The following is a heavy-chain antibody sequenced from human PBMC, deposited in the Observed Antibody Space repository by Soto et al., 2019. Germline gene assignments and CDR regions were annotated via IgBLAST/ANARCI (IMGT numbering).Heavy chain of an antibody. CDR2: INHSGST. V-gene: IGHV4-34*01. J-gene: IGHJ4*02. Sequence: PSETLSLTCAAYGGSFSGYYWSWIRQPPGKGLEWIGEINHSGSTNYNPSLKSRVTISVDTSKNQFSLKLSSLTAADTAVYYCARGPGSYYYDSSGYYDYWGQGTLVTVS. CDR3: ARGPGSYYYDSSGYYDY. D-gene: IGHD3-22*01. CDR1: GGSFSGYY.